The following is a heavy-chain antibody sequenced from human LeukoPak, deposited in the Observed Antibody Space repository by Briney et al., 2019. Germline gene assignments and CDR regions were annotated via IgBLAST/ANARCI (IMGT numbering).Heavy chain of an antibody. Sequence: GRSLRLSCAASGFTFSTYAIHWVRQAPGKGLEGVAVVWFDGNYQDYADSVKGRFTVSRDNFKNTVYLQMNSLRADDTAVYYCARGIQQWYFWDFWGQGTLVTVSS. CDR2: VWFDGNYQ. J-gene: IGHJ4*02. D-gene: IGHD5-18*01. CDR3: ARGIQQWYFWDF. CDR1: GFTFSTYA. V-gene: IGHV3-33*01.